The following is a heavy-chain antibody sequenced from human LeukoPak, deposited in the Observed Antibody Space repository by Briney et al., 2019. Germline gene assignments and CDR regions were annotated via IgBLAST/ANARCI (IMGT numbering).Heavy chain of an antibody. J-gene: IGHJ6*03. CDR1: GGSISSYY. D-gene: IGHD6-6*01. CDR3: ARGLYDSSSSRVYYYMDV. V-gene: IGHV4-59*01. Sequence: SETLSLTCTVSGGSISSYYWSWIRQPPGKGLEWIGYIYYSGSTNYNPSLKSRVTISVDTSKNQFSLKLSSVTAADTAVYYCARGLYDSSSSRVYYYMDVWGKGTTVTVSS. CDR2: IYYSGST.